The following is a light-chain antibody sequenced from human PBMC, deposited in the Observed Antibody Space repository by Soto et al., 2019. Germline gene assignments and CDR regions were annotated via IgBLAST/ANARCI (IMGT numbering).Light chain of an antibody. J-gene: IGLJ1*01. CDR3: SSYAGSNNFV. Sequence: QSALTQPPSASGSLGQSLTISCTGTSSDIGAYIYVSWYQQHPGKAPKNIISEVSRRPSGVPERFSGSKSGNTASLTVSGLQADDEGHYYCSSYAGSNNFVFGTGTKLTVL. V-gene: IGLV2-8*01. CDR2: EVS. CDR1: SSDIGAYIY.